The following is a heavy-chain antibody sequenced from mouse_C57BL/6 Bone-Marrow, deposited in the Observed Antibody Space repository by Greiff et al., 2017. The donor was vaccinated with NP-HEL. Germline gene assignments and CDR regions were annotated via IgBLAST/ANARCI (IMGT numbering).Heavy chain of an antibody. Sequence: QVQLQQSGAELARPGASVKLSCTASGYTFTSYGISWVKQRTGQGLEWIGEIYPRSGNTYYNEKFKGKATLTADKSSSTAYMELRSLTSEDSAVYFCARQGWLLFVDYWGQGTTLTVSS. J-gene: IGHJ2*01. V-gene: IGHV1-81*01. D-gene: IGHD2-3*01. CDR3: ARQGWLLFVDY. CDR1: GYTFTSYG. CDR2: IYPRSGNT.